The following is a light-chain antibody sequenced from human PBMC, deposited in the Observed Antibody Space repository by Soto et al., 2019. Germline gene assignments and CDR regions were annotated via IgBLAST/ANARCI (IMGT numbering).Light chain of an antibody. CDR2: AAS. V-gene: IGKV1-9*01. CDR3: QQLKAYPFT. Sequence: DLQLTQSPSFLSASVGDRVTITCRASQGISSYLAWYQQKPGTAPNLLIYAASTLQSGVPSRFSGTGSGTEFTLTITSLQLEDFATYYCQQLKAYPFTFGPGTKVDIK. J-gene: IGKJ3*01. CDR1: QGISSY.